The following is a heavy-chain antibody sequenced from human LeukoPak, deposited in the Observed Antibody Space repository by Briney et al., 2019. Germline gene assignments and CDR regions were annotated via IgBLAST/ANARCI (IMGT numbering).Heavy chain of an antibody. D-gene: IGHD3-22*01. Sequence: GGSLRLSCAASGFTFSSYAMSWVRQAPGKGLEWVSAISGSGGGTYYADSVKGRFTISRDNSKNTLYLQMNSLRAEDTAVYYCARVPLSYYYDSSGYYLWFDPWGQGTLVTVSS. CDR1: GFTFSSYA. V-gene: IGHV3-23*01. CDR3: ARVPLSYYYDSSGYYLWFDP. J-gene: IGHJ5*02. CDR2: ISGSGGGT.